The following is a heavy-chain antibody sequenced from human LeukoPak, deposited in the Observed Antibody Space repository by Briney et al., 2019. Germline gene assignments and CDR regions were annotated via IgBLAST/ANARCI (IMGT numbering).Heavy chain of an antibody. D-gene: IGHD3-10*01. CDR1: GYPFSAHF. V-gene: IGHV7-4-1*02. J-gene: IGHJ4*02. CDR2: IDTTAGNP. Sequence: ASVKVSCKASGYPFSAHFLNWVRQAPGQGLEWMGNIDTTAGNPRYAQDFTGRFVFSLDTSVSTAYLQITSLKADDTAAYYCVRGTPTPGMDYWGQGTQVTVSS. CDR3: VRGTPTPGMDY.